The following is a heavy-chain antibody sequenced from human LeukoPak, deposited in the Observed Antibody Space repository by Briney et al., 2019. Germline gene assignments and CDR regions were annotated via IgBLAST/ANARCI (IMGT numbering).Heavy chain of an antibody. CDR3: ASGVYSGGSASAA. D-gene: IGHD6-6*01. Sequence: ASVKVSCTASGYTFTGYYMHWVRQAPGQGLEWMGCINPNSGGTNYAQKFQGRVPMPSARSISTAHMNLRSLRSEATAVYYCASGVYSGGSASAAWGAGTLVTAYS. CDR2: INPNSGGT. V-gene: IGHV1-2*02. J-gene: IGHJ5*02. CDR1: GYTFTGYY.